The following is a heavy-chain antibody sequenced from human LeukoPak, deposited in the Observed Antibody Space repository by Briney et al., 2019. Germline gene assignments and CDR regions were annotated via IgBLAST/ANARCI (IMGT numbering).Heavy chain of an antibody. V-gene: IGHV3-72*01. CDR3: ADVGAGTDY. Sequence: GGSLRLSCAASRFSFSGHYMDWVRQAPGKGLEWIGRIRNKAENYRTEYAASVKGRFTVSRDDSRSSVYLQMTSLKTEDTAVYYCADVGAGTDYWGQGTQVTVSS. J-gene: IGHJ4*02. D-gene: IGHD3-10*01. CDR2: IRNKAENYRT. CDR1: RFSFSGHY.